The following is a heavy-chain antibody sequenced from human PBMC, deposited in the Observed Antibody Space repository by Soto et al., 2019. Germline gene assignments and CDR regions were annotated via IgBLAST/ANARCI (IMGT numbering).Heavy chain of an antibody. Sequence: GGSLRLSCAASGFSFSGSAIHWVRQASGKGLEWVGRIRAKSNKYATLYAESLKGRFTISGDTSKNTLFLQMDSLKTEDTAVYFCAKSSSGLRDYFDSWGRGTLVTVSS. J-gene: IGHJ4*02. CDR3: AKSSSGLRDYFDS. V-gene: IGHV3-73*01. CDR1: GFSFSGSA. D-gene: IGHD3-10*01. CDR2: IRAKSNKYAT.